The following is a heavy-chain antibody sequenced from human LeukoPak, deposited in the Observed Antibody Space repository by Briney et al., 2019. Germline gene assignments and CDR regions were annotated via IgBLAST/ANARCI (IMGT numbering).Heavy chain of an antibody. Sequence: GGSLRLSCAASGFTFSSYGMHWVRQAPGKGLEWVAVISYDGSNKYYADSVKGRFTISRDNSKNTVYLQMNSLRSEDTGLYFCAQDVRIEEVPLLGPGFWGQGTLVTVSS. D-gene: IGHD1-14*01. CDR2: ISYDGSNK. V-gene: IGHV3-30*18. J-gene: IGHJ4*02. CDR3: AQDVRIEEVPLLGPGF. CDR1: GFTFSSYG.